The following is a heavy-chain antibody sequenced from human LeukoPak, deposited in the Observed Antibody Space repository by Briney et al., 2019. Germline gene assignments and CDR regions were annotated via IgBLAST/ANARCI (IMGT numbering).Heavy chain of an antibody. J-gene: IGHJ4*02. CDR2: IKPNGGER. V-gene: IGHV3-7*03. Sequence: GGSLRLSCATSGFIFDSYWMAWVRQAPGKGLEWVANIKPNGGERYFLASVKGRFTISRDNAMNSLYPQMDSLRVEDTAVYYCARDAGRGGDFDYWGRGTLVTVSS. CDR3: ARDAGRGGDFDY. D-gene: IGHD2-21*01. CDR1: GFIFDSYW.